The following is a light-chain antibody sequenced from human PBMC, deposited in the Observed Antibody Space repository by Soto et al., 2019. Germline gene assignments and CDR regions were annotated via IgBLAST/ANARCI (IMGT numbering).Light chain of an antibody. CDR1: QSVSSTY. J-gene: IGKJ4*01. V-gene: IGKV3-20*01. CDR2: GES. Sequence: EIVLTQSPGTLSLSPGERATLSCRASQSVSSTYIAWYQQNPGQAPRLLIYGESSRATGIPDRFSGSGSGTDFTLTIRRLAPTDSAVYFFQNYGSTPPFTLGRGTRV. CDR3: QNYGSTPPFT.